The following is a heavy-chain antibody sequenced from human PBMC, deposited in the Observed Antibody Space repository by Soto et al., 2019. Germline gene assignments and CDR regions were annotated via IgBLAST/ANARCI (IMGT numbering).Heavy chain of an antibody. D-gene: IGHD2-2*01. V-gene: IGHV3-7*01. J-gene: IGHJ6*03. CDR1: GFTFSSYW. Sequence: GGSLRLSCAASGFTFSSYWMSWVRQAPGKGLEWVANIKQDGSKKYYVDSVKGRFTISRDNAKNSLYLQMKSLRAEDTAVYYWARSLNVVVPAAALAPYYYYYYMDVWGKGTTVTVSS. CDR3: ARSLNVVVPAAALAPYYYYYYMDV. CDR2: IKQDGSKK.